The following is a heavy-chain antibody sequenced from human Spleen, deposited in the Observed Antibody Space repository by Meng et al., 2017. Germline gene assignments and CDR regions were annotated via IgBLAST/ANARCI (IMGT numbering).Heavy chain of an antibody. Sequence: ASVKVSCKASGYTFTSYGISWVRQAPGQGLEGMGWISGYNGNTNYAQNLQGRVTMTTDTSTSTAYMELRSLRSDDTAVYYCARGPMVRGVIPSHMEDYWGQGTLVTVSS. V-gene: IGHV1-18*01. D-gene: IGHD3-10*01. CDR2: ISGYNGNT. J-gene: IGHJ4*02. CDR1: GYTFTSYG. CDR3: ARGPMVRGVIPSHMEDY.